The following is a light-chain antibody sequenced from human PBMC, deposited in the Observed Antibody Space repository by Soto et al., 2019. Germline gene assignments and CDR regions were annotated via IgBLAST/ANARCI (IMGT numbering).Light chain of an antibody. V-gene: IGLV1-47*01. CDR1: SSNLGSNY. J-gene: IGLJ2*01. Sequence: QAVVTQPPSASGTPGQRVTISCSGSSSNLGSNYVYWYQQLPGTAPKLLIYRNNQRPSGVPDRFSGPKSGTSASLAISGVRSEDEGDYYCAAWDDSLSGPVFGGGTKVTVL. CDR2: RNN. CDR3: AAWDDSLSGPV.